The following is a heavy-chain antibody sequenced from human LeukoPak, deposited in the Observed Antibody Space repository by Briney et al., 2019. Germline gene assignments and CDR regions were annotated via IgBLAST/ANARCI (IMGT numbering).Heavy chain of an antibody. CDR2: ISYDGSNK. CDR3: AKNGAVRGVEYYYYGMDV. V-gene: IGHV3-30-3*02. D-gene: IGHD3-10*01. J-gene: IGHJ6*02. CDR1: GFTFSSYA. Sequence: PGRSLRLSCAASGFTFSSYAMHWVRQAPGKGLEWVAVISYDGSNKYYAASVKGRFTISRDNAKNSLYLQMNSLRAEDTAVYYCAKNGAVRGVEYYYYGMDVWGQGTTVTVSS.